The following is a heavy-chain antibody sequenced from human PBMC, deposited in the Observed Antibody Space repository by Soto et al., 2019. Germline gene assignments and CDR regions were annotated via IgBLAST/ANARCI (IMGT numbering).Heavy chain of an antibody. V-gene: IGHV1-2*04. CDR3: AIGGPYDSSGYYDFQH. Sequence: VSVKVSCKASGYTFSGYYMHWVRQAPGQGLEWMGWINPNSGGTNYAQKFQGWVTMTRDTSISTAYMELSRLRSDDTAVYYCAIGGPYDSSGYYDFQHWGQGTLVTVSS. D-gene: IGHD3-22*01. CDR2: INPNSGGT. CDR1: GYTFSGYY. J-gene: IGHJ1*01.